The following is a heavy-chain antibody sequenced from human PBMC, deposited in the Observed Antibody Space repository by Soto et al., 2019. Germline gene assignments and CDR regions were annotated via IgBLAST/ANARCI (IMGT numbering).Heavy chain of an antibody. CDR2: ISAYNGNT. V-gene: IGHV1-18*01. CDR3: AKGVPGIAVAGTGYFQH. D-gene: IGHD6-19*01. Sequence: ASVKVSCKASGYTFTSYSISWVRQAPGQGLEWMGWISAYNGNTYHARKLQGRVTISRDNSKNTLYLQMNSLRAEDTAVYYCAKGVPGIAVAGTGYFQHWGQGTLVTVSS. CDR1: GYTFTSYS. J-gene: IGHJ1*01.